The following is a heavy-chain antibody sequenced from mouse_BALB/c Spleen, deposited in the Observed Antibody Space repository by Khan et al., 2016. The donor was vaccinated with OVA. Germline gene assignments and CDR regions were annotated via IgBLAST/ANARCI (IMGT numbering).Heavy chain of an antibody. V-gene: IGHV9-3-1*01. J-gene: IGHJ4*01. CDR2: INTYTGEP. CDR3: ARVGNNGSMEY. CDR1: GYTFTNYG. Sequence: QIQLVQSGPELKKPGETVKISCKASGYTFTNYGMNWVKQAPGKGLKWMGWINTYTGEPTYADDFKGRFAFSLETSASTAYLQINNLKNEDTATYVCARVGNNGSMEYWGQGTSVTVSS. D-gene: IGHD6-1*01.